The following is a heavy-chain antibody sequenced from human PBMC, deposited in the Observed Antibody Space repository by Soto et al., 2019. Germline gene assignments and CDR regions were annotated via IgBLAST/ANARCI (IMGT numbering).Heavy chain of an antibody. CDR1: GFTFSTYA. D-gene: IGHD3-10*01. V-gene: IGHV3-30-3*01. CDR2: ISDDGSHK. Sequence: PGGSLRLSCAASGFTFSTYAMHWVRQAPGKGLEWVAVISDDGSHKFYADSVKGRFTISRDNSKNMLYVQMNSLRTEDTAVYYCATATGSPWYFDYWGQGTLVTVSS. CDR3: ATATGSPWYFDY. J-gene: IGHJ4*02.